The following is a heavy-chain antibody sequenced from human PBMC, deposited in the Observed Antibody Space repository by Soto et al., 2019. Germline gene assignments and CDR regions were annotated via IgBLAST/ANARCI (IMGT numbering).Heavy chain of an antibody. CDR1: GYTFTSYG. CDR3: ARDLRTTGYYGMDV. CDR2: ISAYNGNT. Sequence: ASVKVSCKASGYTFTSYGISWVRQAPRQGLEWMGWISAYNGNTNYAQKLQGRVTMTTDTSTSTAYMELRSLRSDDTAVYYCARDLRTTGYYGMDVWGQGTTVTVSS. V-gene: IGHV1-18*01. J-gene: IGHJ6*02.